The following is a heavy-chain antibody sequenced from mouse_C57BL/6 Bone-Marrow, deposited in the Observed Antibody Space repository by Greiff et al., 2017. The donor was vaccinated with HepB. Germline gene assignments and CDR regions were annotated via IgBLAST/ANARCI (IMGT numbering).Heavy chain of an antibody. CDR3: ARTYGYYVYWYFDV. J-gene: IGHJ1*03. Sequence: EVKLMESGPGLVKPSQSLSLTCSVTGYSITSGYYWNWIRQFPGNKLEWMGYISYDGSNNYNPSLKNRISITRDTSKNQFFLKLNSVTTEDTATYYCARTYGYYVYWYFDVWGTGTTVTVSS. CDR1: GYSITSGYY. D-gene: IGHD2-3*01. CDR2: ISYDGSN. V-gene: IGHV3-6*01.